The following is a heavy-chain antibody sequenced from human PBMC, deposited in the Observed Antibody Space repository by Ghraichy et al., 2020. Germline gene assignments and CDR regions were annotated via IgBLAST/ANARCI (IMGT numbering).Heavy chain of an antibody. V-gene: IGHV4-61*03. D-gene: IGHD2-15*01. Sequence: SQTLSLTCTVSGGSVSSGSYYWSWIRQAPGKGLEWIGYIAFTGSVNFNPSLKSRVTISRDTSKNVFSLRLNSVTASDTAVYYCARGRGGGIVVVPAALNVDTWGQGTLVTGSS. CDR3: ARGRGGGIVVVPAALNVDT. J-gene: IGHJ5*02. CDR2: IAFTGSV. CDR1: GGSVSSGSYY.